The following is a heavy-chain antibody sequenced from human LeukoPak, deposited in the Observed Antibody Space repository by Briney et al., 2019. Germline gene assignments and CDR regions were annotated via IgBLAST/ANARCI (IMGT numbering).Heavy chain of an antibody. CDR2: IWYDGSNK. CDR3: ARGLGEHGGVSDR. D-gene: IGHD3-16*01. CDR1: GFTFSSYG. J-gene: IGHJ5*02. Sequence: PGGSLRLSCAASGFTFSSYGMHWVCQAPGKGLEWVAVIWYDGSNKYYADSVKGRFTISRDNSKNTLYLQMNSLRAEDTAVYYCARGLGEHGGVSDRWGQGTLVIVS. V-gene: IGHV3-33*01.